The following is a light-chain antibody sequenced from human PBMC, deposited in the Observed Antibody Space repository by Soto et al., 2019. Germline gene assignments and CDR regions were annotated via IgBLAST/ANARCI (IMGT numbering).Light chain of an antibody. Sequence: QPVLTQPPSASGTPGQRVTISCSGRSSNIGANPVNWYQQLPGTAPKLLIYNNDQRPSGVPDRFSASKSGTSGSLAISGLRSEEEAEYYREAWIDSLYGALFGGGTKLTVL. CDR1: SSNIGANP. J-gene: IGLJ2*01. CDR3: EAWIDSLYGAL. V-gene: IGLV1-44*01. CDR2: NND.